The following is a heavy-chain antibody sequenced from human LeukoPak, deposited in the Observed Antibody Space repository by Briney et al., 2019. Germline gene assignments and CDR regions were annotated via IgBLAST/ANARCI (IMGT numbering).Heavy chain of an antibody. CDR2: ISYDGSNR. Sequence: GGSLRLSCTASGFTFRSYAIHWVRQAPGKGLEWVAVISYDGSNRYFADSVKGRFTISRDTSKNTLYLQMNSLRAEDTAVYYCAREKHSRIFGEVIRSPLRNYFDYWGQVTLVTVSS. J-gene: IGHJ4*02. CDR1: GFTFRSYA. D-gene: IGHD3-3*01. CDR3: AREKHSRIFGEVIRSPLRNYFDY. V-gene: IGHV3-30*03.